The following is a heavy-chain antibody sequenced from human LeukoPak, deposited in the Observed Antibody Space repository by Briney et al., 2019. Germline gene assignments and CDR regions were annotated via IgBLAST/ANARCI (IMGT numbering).Heavy chain of an antibody. CDR1: GFTFSSYA. Sequence: GRSLRLSCAASGFTFSSYAMHWVRQAPGKGLVWVAVISYDGSNKYYADSVKGRFTISRDKSKNTLYLQMSSLRAEDTAVYYCARDRETEGSGSYYTYYYYGMDVWGQGTTVTVSS. J-gene: IGHJ6*02. CDR3: ARDRETEGSGSYYTYYYYGMDV. CDR2: ISYDGSNK. V-gene: IGHV3-30-3*01. D-gene: IGHD3-10*01.